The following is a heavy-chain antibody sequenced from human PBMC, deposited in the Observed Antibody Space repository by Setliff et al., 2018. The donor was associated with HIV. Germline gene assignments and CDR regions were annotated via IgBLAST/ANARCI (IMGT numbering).Heavy chain of an antibody. Sequence: GASLKFSCKGSESSFTSYWIGWVRQMPGQGLEWMGIIYPGDSDTRYSQSFQGQVTISADKSISTDYLQWSSLKASDTAMYYCARSSFQTYYYVSGSYPALDYWGQGTLVTVSS. J-gene: IGHJ4*02. D-gene: IGHD3-10*01. CDR2: IYPGDSDT. CDR3: ARSSFQTYYYVSGSYPALDY. V-gene: IGHV5-51*01. CDR1: ESSFTSYW.